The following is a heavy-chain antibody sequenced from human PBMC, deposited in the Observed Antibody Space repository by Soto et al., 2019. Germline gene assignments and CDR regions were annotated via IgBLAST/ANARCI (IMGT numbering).Heavy chain of an antibody. CDR3: AGATGRY. J-gene: IGHJ4*02. Sequence: EVQLVETGGGLIQPGGSLRLSCTASGFTVSSNYMTWVRQAPGKGLEWVAVIYSGGNTYYADSVKGRLTSSRDKSKNTLYLQRNSLRAVDTAVYYCAGATGRYWGQGTQVTVSS. D-gene: IGHD1-1*01. CDR1: GFTVSSNY. CDR2: IYSGGNT. V-gene: IGHV3-53*02.